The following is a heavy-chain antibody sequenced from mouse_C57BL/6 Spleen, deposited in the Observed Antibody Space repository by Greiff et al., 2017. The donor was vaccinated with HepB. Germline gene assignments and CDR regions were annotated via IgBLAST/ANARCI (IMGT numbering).Heavy chain of an antibody. D-gene: IGHD1-1*01. CDR3: ARRGTTVVANWYFDV. Sequence: EVHLVESGPGLVKPSQSLSLTCSVTGYSITSGYYWNWIRQFPGNKLEWMGYISYDGSNNYNPSLKNRISITRDTSKNQFFLKLNSVTTEDTATYYCARRGTTVVANWYFDVWGTGTTVTVSS. CDR2: ISYDGSN. J-gene: IGHJ1*03. V-gene: IGHV3-6*01. CDR1: GYSITSGYY.